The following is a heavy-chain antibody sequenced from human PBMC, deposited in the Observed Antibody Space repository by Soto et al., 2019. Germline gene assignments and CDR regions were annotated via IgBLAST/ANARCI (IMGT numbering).Heavy chain of an antibody. V-gene: IGHV3-30-3*01. Sequence: AGGSLRLSCAASGFTFSSYAMHWVRQAPGKGLEWVAVISYDGSNKYYADSVKGRFTISRDNSKNTLYLQMNSLRAEDTAVYYCARDGRGYYGSGSYYRPILYYYYGMDVWGQGTTVTVSS. J-gene: IGHJ6*02. CDR1: GFTFSSYA. D-gene: IGHD3-10*01. CDR3: ARDGRGYYGSGSYYRPILYYYYGMDV. CDR2: ISYDGSNK.